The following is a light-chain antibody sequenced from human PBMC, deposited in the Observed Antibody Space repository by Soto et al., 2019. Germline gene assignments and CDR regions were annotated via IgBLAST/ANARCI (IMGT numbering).Light chain of an antibody. V-gene: IGKV1-5*03. CDR1: QSISSW. CDR2: KAS. Sequence: DSHMTQSPSTLSASVGDRVTITCRARQSISSWLAWYQQKPGKAPRLLIYKASDLESGVPSRFSGSGSGTDFTLTISSLQPDDFATYYCQQYNSYSPLTFGGGTKWISN. J-gene: IGKJ4*01. CDR3: QQYNSYSPLT.